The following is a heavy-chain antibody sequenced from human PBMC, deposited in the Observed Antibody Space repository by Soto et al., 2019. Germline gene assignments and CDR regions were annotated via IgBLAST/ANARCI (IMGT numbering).Heavy chain of an antibody. V-gene: IGHV3-33*01. CDR2: IWYDGSNK. Sequence: QVQLVESGGGVVQPGRSLRLSCAASGFTFSSYGMHWVRQAPGKGLEWVAVIWYDGSNKYYADSVKGRFTISRDNSKNPLYTQMNSLRAEDTAVYYCAREQGYNLLSGPDDNLFDPWGQRTLVTLSS. J-gene: IGHJ5*02. D-gene: IGHD3-3*01. CDR1: GFTFSSYG. CDR3: AREQGYNLLSGPDDNLFDP.